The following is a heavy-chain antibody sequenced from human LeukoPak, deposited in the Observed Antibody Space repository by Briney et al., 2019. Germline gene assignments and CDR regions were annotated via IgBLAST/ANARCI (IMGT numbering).Heavy chain of an antibody. Sequence: SETLALTCTVSGGPNSDYSSSWIRQPPGKGLEWIGYMYHSGSTNHNPSLKSRVTISVDTSKNQFSLKLSSVTAADTAVYYCARQMTTVTTGAWFEPWGQGTVITVSS. D-gene: IGHD4-17*01. V-gene: IGHV4-59*08. CDR2: MYHSGST. CDR3: ARQMTTVTTGAWFEP. CDR1: GGPNSDYS. J-gene: IGHJ5*02.